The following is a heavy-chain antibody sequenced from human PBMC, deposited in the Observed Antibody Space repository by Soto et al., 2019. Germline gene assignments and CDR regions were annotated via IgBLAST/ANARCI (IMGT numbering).Heavy chain of an antibody. CDR2: IYRSGST. V-gene: IGHV4-4*02. D-gene: IGHD3-22*01. CDR1: GGSISSSNW. J-gene: IGHJ4*02. CDR3: AREDDSSGYYVD. Sequence: PSETLSLTXAVSGGSISSSNWWSWVRQPPGKGLEWIGEIYRSGSTNYNPSLKSRVTISVDTSKNQFSLKLSSVTAADTAVYYCAREDDSSGYYVDWGQGTLVTVSS.